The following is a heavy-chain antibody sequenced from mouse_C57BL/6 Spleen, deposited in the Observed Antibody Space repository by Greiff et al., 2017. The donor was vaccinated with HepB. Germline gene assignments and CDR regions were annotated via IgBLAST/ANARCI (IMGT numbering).Heavy chain of an antibody. CDR1: GYTFTSYG. CDR3: ARGGDSSGWYAMDY. CDR2: IYPRSGNT. Sequence: QVQLKESGAELARPGASVKLSCKASGYTFTSYGISWVKQRTGQGLEWIGEIYPRSGNTYYNEKFKGKATLTADKSSSTAYMELRSLTSEDSAVYFCARGGDSSGWYAMDYWGQGTSVTVSS. J-gene: IGHJ4*01. D-gene: IGHD3-2*02. V-gene: IGHV1-81*01.